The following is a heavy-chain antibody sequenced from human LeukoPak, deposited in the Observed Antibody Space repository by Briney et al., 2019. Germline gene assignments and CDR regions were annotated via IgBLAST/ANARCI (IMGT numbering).Heavy chain of an antibody. CDR1: GFTFSSSG. CDR2: ISGGGGST. D-gene: IGHD6-19*01. Sequence: GGSLRLSCAASGFTFSSSGMSWVRQAPGKGLEWVSAISGGGGSTYYADSVKGRFTISRDNSKNTLYLQMSSLRAEDTAVYYCAKGTEWLVPLGPWGQGTLVTVSS. V-gene: IGHV3-23*01. J-gene: IGHJ5*02. CDR3: AKGTEWLVPLGP.